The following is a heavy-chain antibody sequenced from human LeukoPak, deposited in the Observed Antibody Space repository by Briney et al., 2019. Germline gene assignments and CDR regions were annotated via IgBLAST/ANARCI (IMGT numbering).Heavy chain of an antibody. V-gene: IGHV4-39*07. D-gene: IGHD1-26*01. Sequence: SETLSLTCTVSGGSFSSSLYYWAWLRHPPGKGLMWIGSISYSGSTDYNPSLKSRVTISVDTSKNQFSLKLSSVTAADTAVYYCARWSGSYDNFDYWGQGTLVTVSS. CDR1: GGSFSSSLYY. CDR3: ARWSGSYDNFDY. CDR2: ISYSGST. J-gene: IGHJ4*02.